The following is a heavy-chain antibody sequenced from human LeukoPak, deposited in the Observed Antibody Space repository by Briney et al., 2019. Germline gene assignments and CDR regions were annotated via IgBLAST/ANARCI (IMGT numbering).Heavy chain of an antibody. V-gene: IGHV3-64D*06. CDR3: VKGTSTKYYYYGMDV. D-gene: IGHD2-2*01. Sequence: GGSLRVSCSASGFAFSNYATHWVRQAPGKGLEYVAGINSNGGSTFYADSVKGRFTMSGDNSKNTLYLQMSSLRAEDTAVYYCVKGTSTKYYYYGMDVWGQGTTATVSS. J-gene: IGHJ6*02. CDR1: GFAFSNYA. CDR2: INSNGGST.